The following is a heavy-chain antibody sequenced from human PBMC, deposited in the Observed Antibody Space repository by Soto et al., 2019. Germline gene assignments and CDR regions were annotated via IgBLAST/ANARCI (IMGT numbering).Heavy chain of an antibody. CDR1: GFTFSSYA. CDR2: ISGSGGST. J-gene: IGHJ4*02. V-gene: IGHV3-23*01. CDR3: AKDPPYYDFWSGYEGGFDY. Sequence: GGSLRLSCAASGFTFSSYAMSWVRQAPGKGLEWVSAISGSGGSTYYADSVKGRFTISRDNSKNTLYLQMNSLRAEDTAVYYCAKDPPYYDFWSGYEGGFDYWGQGTLVTVSS. D-gene: IGHD3-3*01.